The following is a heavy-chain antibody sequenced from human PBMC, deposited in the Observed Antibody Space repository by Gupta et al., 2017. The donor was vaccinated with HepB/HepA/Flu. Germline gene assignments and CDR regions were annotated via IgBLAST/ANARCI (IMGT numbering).Heavy chain of an antibody. CDR1: GFTFSSYE. J-gene: IGHJ5*02. V-gene: IGHV3-48*03. Sequence: EVQLVESGGGLVQPGGSLRLSCAASGFTFSSYEMDWFRQAPGKGLEWVSYISSSGSTIYYADSVKGRFTISRDNAKNSLYLQMNSLRAEDTAVYYCARDLGYSSSWPDWFDPWGQGTLVTVSS. CDR3: ARDLGYSSSWPDWFDP. CDR2: ISSSGSTI. D-gene: IGHD6-13*01.